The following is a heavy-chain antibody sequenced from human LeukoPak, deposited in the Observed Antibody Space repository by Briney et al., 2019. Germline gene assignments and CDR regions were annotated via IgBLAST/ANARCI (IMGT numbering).Heavy chain of an antibody. D-gene: IGHD2-21*02. V-gene: IGHV5-51*01. Sequence: GESLKISCKGSGYSFTSYWIGWVRQMPGKGLEWMGIIYPGDSDTRYSPSFQGQVTISADKSISTAYLQWSSLKASDTAMYYCARGGPVSDCGGDCSPPWYYYYGMDVWGQGTTVTVSS. CDR3: ARGGPVSDCGGDCSPPWYYYYGMDV. CDR1: GYSFTSYW. CDR2: IYPGDSDT. J-gene: IGHJ6*02.